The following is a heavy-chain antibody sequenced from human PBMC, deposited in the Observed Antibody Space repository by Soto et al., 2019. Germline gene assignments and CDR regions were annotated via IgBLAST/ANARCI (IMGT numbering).Heavy chain of an antibody. V-gene: IGHV4-59*08. D-gene: IGHD3-10*01. Sequence: PSETLSLTCTVSGGSISNYYWSWIRQSPGKGLEWIGYIYYSGSTNYNPSLKSRVTISLDTSKNQFSLKLSSVTAADTAVYYCARHNYGSGSTYFDYWGQGTLVTVSS. J-gene: IGHJ4*02. CDR1: GGSISNYY. CDR3: ARHNYGSGSTYFDY. CDR2: IYYSGST.